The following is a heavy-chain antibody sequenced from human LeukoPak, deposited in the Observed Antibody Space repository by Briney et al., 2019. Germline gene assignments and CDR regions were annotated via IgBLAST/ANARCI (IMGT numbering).Heavy chain of an antibody. D-gene: IGHD3-22*01. CDR2: INHSGST. J-gene: IGHJ5*02. Sequence: SETLSLTCAVYGGPFSGYYWSWIRQPPGKGLEWIGEINHSGSTNYNPSLKSRVTISVDTSKNQFSLKLSSVTAADTAVYYCARVRGHYYDSSGYYNWFDPWGQGTLVTVSS. V-gene: IGHV4-34*01. CDR3: ARVRGHYYDSSGYYNWFDP. CDR1: GGPFSGYY.